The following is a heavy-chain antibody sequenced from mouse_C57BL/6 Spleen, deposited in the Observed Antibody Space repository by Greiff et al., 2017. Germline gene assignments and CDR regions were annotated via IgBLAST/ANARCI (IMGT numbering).Heavy chain of an antibody. D-gene: IGHD2-5*01. CDR1: GFTFSDYY. J-gene: IGHJ4*01. Sequence: EVKLVESEGGLVQPGSSMKLSCTASGFTFSDYYMAWVRQVPEKGLEWVANINYDGSSTYYLDSLKSRFIISSNNAKHILYLQMSSLNSEDTATYYCAREYYSNYDYAMDYWGQGTSVTVSS. CDR3: AREYYSNYDYAMDY. V-gene: IGHV5-16*01. CDR2: INYDGSST.